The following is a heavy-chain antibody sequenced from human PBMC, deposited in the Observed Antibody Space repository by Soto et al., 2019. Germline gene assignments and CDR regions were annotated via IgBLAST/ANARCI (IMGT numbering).Heavy chain of an antibody. CDR2: IYPGDSDT. D-gene: IGHD1-1*01. V-gene: IGHV5-51*01. CDR1: GYRFTSYW. CDR3: ATLIAHKEPSSSRPNSPWFDP. Sequence: PGESLKISCKGSGYRFTSYWIGWVRQMPGRGLEWVGIIYPGDSDTQYSPSFEGQVTISADKSISSGYLQWNSLQASNTSIYYCATLIAHKEPSSSRPNSPWFDPWGQGTLVTVSS. J-gene: IGHJ5*02.